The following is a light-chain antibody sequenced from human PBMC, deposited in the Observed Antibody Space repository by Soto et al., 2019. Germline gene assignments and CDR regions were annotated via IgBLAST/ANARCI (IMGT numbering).Light chain of an antibody. V-gene: IGLV2-14*01. J-gene: IGLJ1*01. Sequence: QSVLTQHASVSGSPGQSITISCTGTSSDVGGYNYVSWYQQHPGKAPKLMIYEVSYRPSGVSNRFSASKSGNTASLTISGLQAEDEADYYCSSYTTSSTYVFGTGTKLTVL. CDR1: SSDVGGYNY. CDR2: EVS. CDR3: SSYTTSSTYV.